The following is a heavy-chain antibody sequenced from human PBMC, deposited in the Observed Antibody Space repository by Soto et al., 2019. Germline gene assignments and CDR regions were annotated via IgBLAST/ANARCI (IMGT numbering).Heavy chain of an antibody. D-gene: IGHD3-22*01. J-gene: IGHJ3*02. CDR3: ARLGDYDSSAAAFDI. CDR2: INHSGST. V-gene: IGHV4-34*01. Sequence: SETLSLTCAVYGGSFSGYYWSWIRQPPGKGLEWIGEINHSGSTNYNPSLKSRVTISVDTSKNQFSLKLSSVTAADTAVYYCARLGDYDSSAAAFDIWGQGTMVTVSS. CDR1: GGSFSGYY.